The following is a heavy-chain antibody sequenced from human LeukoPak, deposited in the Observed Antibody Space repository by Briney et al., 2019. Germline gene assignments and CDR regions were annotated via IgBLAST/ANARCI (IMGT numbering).Heavy chain of an antibody. V-gene: IGHV3-48*03. Sequence: GGSLRLSCAASGFTFSSYEMKWLRHATGKGLVWVSYISSSGSTIYYADSVNGRFTISRDNPKNSLYLQMNSLRAEDTAVYDCSRDLLLDYWGQGTLVTVSS. CDR3: SRDLLLDY. CDR2: ISSSGSTI. CDR1: GFTFSSYE. J-gene: IGHJ4*02.